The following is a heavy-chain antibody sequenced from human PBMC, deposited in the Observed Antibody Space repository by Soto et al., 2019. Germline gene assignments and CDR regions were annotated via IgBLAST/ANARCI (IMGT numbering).Heavy chain of an antibody. CDR1: GFTFSSYA. D-gene: IGHD6-19*01. CDR3: ARDHRRGQWLFYFDY. Sequence: GGSLRLSCAASGFTFSSYAMHWVRQAPGKGLEWVAVISYDGSNKYYADSVKGRFTISRDNSKNTLYLQMNSLRAEDTAVYYCARDHRRGQWLFYFDYWGQG. J-gene: IGHJ4*02. CDR2: ISYDGSNK. V-gene: IGHV3-30-3*01.